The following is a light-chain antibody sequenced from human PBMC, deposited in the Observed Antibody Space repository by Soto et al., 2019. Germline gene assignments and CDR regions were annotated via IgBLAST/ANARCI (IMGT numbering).Light chain of an antibody. V-gene: IGLV2-14*01. CDR1: NSDVGGYNY. CDR3: SSYTTTNTLYV. J-gene: IGLJ1*01. Sequence: SALTQPASVSGSPGQSITIPCTGTNSDVGGYNYVSWYQHHPGKAPKLMIYEVFNRPSGVSSRFSGSKSGSTASLTISGLQAEDEADYYCSSYTTTNTLYVVGTGTKVTVL. CDR2: EVF.